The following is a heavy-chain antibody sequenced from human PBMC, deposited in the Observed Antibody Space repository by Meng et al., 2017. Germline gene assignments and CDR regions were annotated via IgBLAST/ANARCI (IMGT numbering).Heavy chain of an antibody. Sequence: GSLRLSCAVYGGSFSGYYWSGIRQPPGKGLEGIGEINHSGSTNYNPSLKSRVTISGDTSKNQFSLKPSSVNAADPAAYYWAGGSSTWGRGHCSGGSWKGIDYWGQGTLVTVSS. CDR1: GGSFSGYY. D-gene: IGHD2-15*01. CDR3: AGGSSTWGRGHCSGGSWKGIDY. J-gene: IGHJ4*02. CDR2: INHSGST. V-gene: IGHV4-34*01.